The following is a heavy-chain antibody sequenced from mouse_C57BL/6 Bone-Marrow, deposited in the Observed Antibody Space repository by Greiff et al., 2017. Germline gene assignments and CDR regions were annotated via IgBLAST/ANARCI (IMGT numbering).Heavy chain of an antibody. D-gene: IGHD1-1*01. J-gene: IGHJ1*03. Sequence: LVESGAELVRPGTSVKMSCKASGYTFTNYWIGWAKQRPGHGLEWIGDIYPGGGYTNYNEKFKGKATLTADKSSSTAYMQFSSLTSEYSAIYYCARAGYYGSSYGYFDVWGTGTTVTVSS. CDR1: GYTFTNYW. CDR2: IYPGGGYT. CDR3: ARAGYYGSSYGYFDV. V-gene: IGHV1-63*01.